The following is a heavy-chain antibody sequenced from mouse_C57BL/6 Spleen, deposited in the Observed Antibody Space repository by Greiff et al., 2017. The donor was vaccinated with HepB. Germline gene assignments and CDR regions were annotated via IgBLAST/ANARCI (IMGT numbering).Heavy chain of an antibody. D-gene: IGHD2-3*01. CDR2: INPYNGDT. V-gene: IGHV1-37*01. Sequence: EVKLVESGPELVKPGASVKISCKASGYSFTGYFMNWVKQSHGKSLEWIGRINPYNGDTFYNQKFKGKATLTVDKSSSTAHMELLSLTSEDFAVYYCARRGDGYPGAYYAMDYWGQGTSVTVSS. CDR3: ARRGDGYPGAYYAMDY. CDR1: GYSFTGYF. J-gene: IGHJ4*01.